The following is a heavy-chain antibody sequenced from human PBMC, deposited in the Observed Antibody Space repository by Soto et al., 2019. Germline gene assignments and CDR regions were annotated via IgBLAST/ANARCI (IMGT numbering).Heavy chain of an antibody. CDR1: GYTFTGYY. D-gene: IGHD5-12*01. Sequence: ASVKVSCKASGYTFTGYYMHWVRQAPGQGLEWMGWINPNSGGTNYAQKFQGWVTMTRDTSISTAYMELSRLRSDDTAVYYCARARRWLQLQAFDIWGQGTRVTVSS. J-gene: IGHJ3*02. CDR3: ARARRWLQLQAFDI. V-gene: IGHV1-2*04. CDR2: INPNSGGT.